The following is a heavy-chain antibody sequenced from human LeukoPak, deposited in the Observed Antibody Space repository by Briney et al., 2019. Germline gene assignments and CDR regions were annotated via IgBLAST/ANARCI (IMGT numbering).Heavy chain of an antibody. Sequence: RRASVKVSCKASGYTFTSYDINWVRQAPGQGLEWMGWINPNSGGTNYAQKFQGRVTMTRDTSISTAYMELSRLRSDDTAVYYCARARDFDSSGWFDYWGQGTLVTVSS. J-gene: IGHJ4*02. V-gene: IGHV1-2*02. CDR1: GYTFTSYD. CDR3: ARARDFDSSGWFDY. D-gene: IGHD6-19*01. CDR2: INPNSGGT.